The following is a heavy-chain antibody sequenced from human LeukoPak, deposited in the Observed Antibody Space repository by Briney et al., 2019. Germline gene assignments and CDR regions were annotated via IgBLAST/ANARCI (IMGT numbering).Heavy chain of an antibody. J-gene: IGHJ4*02. CDR2: ISYSGAT. CDR1: GDSISRGGYS. Sequence: SQTLSLTCAVSGDSISRGGYSWSWIRQSPGKGLVLVASISYSGATFYYPSLKSRLTISKDTSKNHFSLELSSVTAADTALYYCARSVFTGAYPDFFDFWGQGALVTVSS. CDR3: ARSVFTGAYPDFFDF. V-gene: IGHV4-30-4*07.